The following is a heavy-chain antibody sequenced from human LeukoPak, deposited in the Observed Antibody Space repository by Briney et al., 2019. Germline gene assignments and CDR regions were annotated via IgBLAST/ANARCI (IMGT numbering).Heavy chain of an antibody. Sequence: GGSLRLSCAASGFTFSILDMSWVRQAPGKGLEWVSAISGNGGRTYYADSVKGRFTISRDNSKNTLYLQMNSLRAEDTAVYYCARDRWGLGGQGTLVTVSS. V-gene: IGHV3-23*01. J-gene: IGHJ4*02. CDR3: ARDRWGL. D-gene: IGHD4-23*01. CDR1: GFTFSILD. CDR2: ISGNGGRT.